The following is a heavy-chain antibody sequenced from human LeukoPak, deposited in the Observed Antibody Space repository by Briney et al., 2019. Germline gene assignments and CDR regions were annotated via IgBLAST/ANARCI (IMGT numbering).Heavy chain of an antibody. Sequence: GGSLRLSCAASGFTFDDYGMSWVRQAPGKGLEWVSGINWNGGSTGYADSVKGRFTISRDNAKNSLYLQMNSLRAEDTALYHCARLYPSTWELLAWFDPWGQGTLVTVSS. J-gene: IGHJ5*02. CDR1: GFTFDDYG. CDR2: INWNGGST. D-gene: IGHD1-26*01. V-gene: IGHV3-20*01. CDR3: ARLYPSTWELLAWFDP.